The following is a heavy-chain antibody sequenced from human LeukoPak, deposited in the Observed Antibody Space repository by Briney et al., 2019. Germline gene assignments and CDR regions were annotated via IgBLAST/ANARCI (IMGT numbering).Heavy chain of an antibody. D-gene: IGHD3-22*01. Sequence: SETLSLTCGVSDFSIISGFYWGWIRQPPGKGLEWIGSVYHSVNAYYNPSLRSRVTISVDTSKNQFSLTLTSVTAADTAVYYCARGSQSFYYASSGYPFDFWGQGTLVAVSS. CDR1: DFSIISGFY. V-gene: IGHV4-38-2*01. J-gene: IGHJ4*02. CDR2: VYHSVNA. CDR3: ARGSQSFYYASSGYPFDF.